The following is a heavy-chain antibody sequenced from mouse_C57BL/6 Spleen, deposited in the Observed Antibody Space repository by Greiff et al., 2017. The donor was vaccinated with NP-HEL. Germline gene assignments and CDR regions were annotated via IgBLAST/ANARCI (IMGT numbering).Heavy chain of an antibody. CDR3: ARENYGSSYVLFAY. V-gene: IGHV1-22*01. Sequence: DVQLQESGPELVKPGASVKMSCKASGYTFTDYNMHWVKQSHGKSLEWIGYINPNNGGTSYNQKFKGKATLTVNKSSSTAYMELRSLTSEDSAVYYCARENYGSSYVLFAYWGQGTLVTVSA. CDR1: GYTFTDYN. CDR2: INPNNGGT. D-gene: IGHD1-1*01. J-gene: IGHJ3*01.